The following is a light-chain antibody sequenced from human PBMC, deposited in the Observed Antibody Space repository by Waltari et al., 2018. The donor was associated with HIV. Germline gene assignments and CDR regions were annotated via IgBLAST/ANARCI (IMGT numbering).Light chain of an antibody. CDR1: SSNFGSHY. Sequence: QSVLTQPPSASGTPGPRVTISCSGGSSNFGSHYVYWYQQFPGTAPKLLIYTDNKRPSGVPDRFSGSKSGTSAFLAISGLRCEDEADYYCAAWDDILRGWLFGGGTKLTVL. CDR3: AAWDDILRGWL. CDR2: TDN. J-gene: IGLJ3*02. V-gene: IGLV1-47*01.